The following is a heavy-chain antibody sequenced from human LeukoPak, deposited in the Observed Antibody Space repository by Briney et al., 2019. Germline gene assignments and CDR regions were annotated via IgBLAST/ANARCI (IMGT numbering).Heavy chain of an antibody. D-gene: IGHD2-15*01. CDR3: AKAVDSFGMGV. CDR2: ISGSGDST. V-gene: IGHV3-23*01. J-gene: IGHJ6*01. CDR1: GFTFRSYA. Sequence: PGGSLRLSCAGSGFTFRSYAMTWVRQAPGKGLEWVSTISGSGDSTYYADSVKGRFTISIDNSKNTLYLQMNSLRAEDTAVHYCAKAVDSFGMGVWGQGTTVTVSS.